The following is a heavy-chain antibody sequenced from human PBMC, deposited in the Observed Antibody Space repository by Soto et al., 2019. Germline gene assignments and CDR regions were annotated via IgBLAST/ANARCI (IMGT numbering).Heavy chain of an antibody. D-gene: IGHD2-2*02. CDR3: AIALAYCSSTSCYSPGGSGSSLAM. J-gene: IGHJ4*02. V-gene: IGHV3-21*01. CDR2: ISSSSIYI. CDR1: GFTFSSYS. Sequence: PGGSLRLSCAASGFTFSSYSMNWVRQAPGKGLEWLSSISSSSIYIYYADSVKGRFTISRGNAKNSLYLQMNSLRAEDTAVYYCAIALAYCSSTSCYSPGGSGSSLAMWGQGTLVTVCS.